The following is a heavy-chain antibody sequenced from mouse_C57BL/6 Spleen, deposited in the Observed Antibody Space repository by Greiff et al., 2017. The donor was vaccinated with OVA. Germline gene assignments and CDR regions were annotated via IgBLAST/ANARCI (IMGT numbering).Heavy chain of an antibody. CDR1: GYTFTDYE. CDR3: TRNLLNYSNYGWYFDV. D-gene: IGHD2-5*01. J-gene: IGHJ1*03. V-gene: IGHV1-15*01. Sequence: QVQLQQSGAELVRPGASVTLSCKASGYTFTDYEMHWVKQTPVHGLEWIGAIDPETGGTAYNQKFKGKAILTADKSSSTAYMELRSLTSEDSAVYYCTRNLLNYSNYGWYFDVWGTGTTVTVSS. CDR2: IDPETGGT.